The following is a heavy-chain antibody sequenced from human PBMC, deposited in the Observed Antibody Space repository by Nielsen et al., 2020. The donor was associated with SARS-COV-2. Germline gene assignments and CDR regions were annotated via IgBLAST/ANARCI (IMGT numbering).Heavy chain of an antibody. D-gene: IGHD3-3*01. CDR2: IYYSGST. V-gene: IGHV4-39*07. CDR3: ARGDYDFWSGIDY. J-gene: IGHJ4*02. Sequence: SETLSLTCTVSGGSISSSSYYWGWIRQPPGKGLEWIGSIYYSGSTYYNPSLKSRVTISVDTSKNQFSLKLSSVTAADTAVYYCARGDYDFWSGIDYWGQGTLVTVSS. CDR1: GGSISSSSYY.